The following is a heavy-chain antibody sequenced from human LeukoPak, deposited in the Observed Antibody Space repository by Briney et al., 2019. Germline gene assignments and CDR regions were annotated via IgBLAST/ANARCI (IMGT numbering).Heavy chain of an antibody. V-gene: IGHV4-34*01. J-gene: IGHJ3*02. CDR2: INHSGST. Sequence: KPSETLSLTCAVYGGSFSGYYWSWIRQPPGKGLEWIGEINHSGSTNYNPSLKRRINISGDTSKNQFSHKLSPVTAADTAVYDCARRSPSRRSVVVVAANRNAFDIWGQGTMVTVSS. CDR3: ARRSPSRRSVVVVAANRNAFDI. D-gene: IGHD2-15*01. CDR1: GGSFSGYY.